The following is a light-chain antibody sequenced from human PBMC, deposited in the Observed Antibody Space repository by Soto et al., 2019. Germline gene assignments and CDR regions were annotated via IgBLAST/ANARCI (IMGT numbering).Light chain of an antibody. CDR1: QSVSSN. CDR2: GAS. Sequence: EIVMTQSPATLSVSPGERATRSFRASQSVSSNLAWYQQKPGQAPRLLIYGASTRATGIPARFSGSGSGTEFTLTISSLQSEDFAVYYCQQYNNWPLYTFGQGTKLEI. J-gene: IGKJ2*01. CDR3: QQYNNWPLYT. V-gene: IGKV3-15*01.